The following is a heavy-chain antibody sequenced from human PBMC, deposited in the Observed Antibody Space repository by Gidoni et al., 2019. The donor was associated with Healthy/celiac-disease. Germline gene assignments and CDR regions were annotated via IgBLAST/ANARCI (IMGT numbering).Heavy chain of an antibody. CDR2: INHSGST. J-gene: IGHJ4*02. V-gene: IGHV4-34*01. Sequence: QVQLQQWGAGLLKPSETLSLTCAVYGGSFSGYYWTWIRQPPGKGLEWIGEINHSGSTNYNPSLKSRVTISVDTSKNQFSLKLSSVTAADTAVYYCARGLRGYCSSTSCSPRRRYPYWGQGTLVTVSS. D-gene: IGHD2-2*01. CDR1: GGSFSGYY. CDR3: ARGLRGYCSSTSCSPRRRYPY.